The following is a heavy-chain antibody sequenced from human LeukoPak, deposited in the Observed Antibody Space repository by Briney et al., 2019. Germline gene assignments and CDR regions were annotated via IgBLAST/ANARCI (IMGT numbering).Heavy chain of an antibody. CDR3: ARGVRWSGTDHDAFDI. J-gene: IGHJ3*02. Sequence: SETLSLTCSVSGDSISSSNHFWGWIRQPPGTGLEWIGSIYSSGSTYYNPSLKSRVTISVDTSKNQFSLKLSSVTAADTAVYYCARGVRWSGTDHDAFDIWGQGTMVTVSS. CDR2: IYSSGST. V-gene: IGHV4-39*01. D-gene: IGHD3-3*01. CDR1: GDSISSSNHF.